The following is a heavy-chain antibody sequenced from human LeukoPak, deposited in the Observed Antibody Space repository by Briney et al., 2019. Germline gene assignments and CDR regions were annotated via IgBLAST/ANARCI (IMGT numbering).Heavy chain of an antibody. CDR1: GCSISSYY. V-gene: IGHV4-4*07. D-gene: IGHD6-19*01. J-gene: IGHJ5*02. Sequence: PSETLSLTCTVSGCSISSYYWSWIRQPPGKGLEWIGLIYTSGSTNYNPSLKSRVTMSVDTSKNQFSLKLSSVTAADTAVYYFARETSSCWDSNWFDPWGQGTLVTVSS. CDR3: ARETSSCWDSNWFDP. CDR2: IYTSGST.